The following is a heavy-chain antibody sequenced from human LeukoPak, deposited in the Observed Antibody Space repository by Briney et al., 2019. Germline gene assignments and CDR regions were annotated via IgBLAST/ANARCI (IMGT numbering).Heavy chain of an antibody. CDR3: ARHSWELLWYIDL. Sequence: ASVKVSCKASGYTFTGYYMHWVRQAPGQGLEWMGWINPNSGGTNYAQKFQGRVTMTRDTSISTAYMELSRLRSDDTAVYYCARHSWELLWYIDLWGRGTLVTVSS. J-gene: IGHJ2*01. D-gene: IGHD1-26*01. V-gene: IGHV1-2*02. CDR2: INPNSGGT. CDR1: GYTFTGYY.